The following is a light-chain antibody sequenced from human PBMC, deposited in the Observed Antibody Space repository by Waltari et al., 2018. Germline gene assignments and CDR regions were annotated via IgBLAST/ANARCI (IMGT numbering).Light chain of an antibody. CDR2: LGS. J-gene: IGKJ5*01. V-gene: IGKV2-28*01. Sequence: DIVMIQSPLSLPVTPGEPASISCRSSQSLLHSNVYNYLDWYLQKPGQSPQLLIYLGSNRASGVPDRFSGSGSGTDFTLKISRVEAEDVAVYYCMQALQAPITFGQGTRLEIK. CDR3: MQALQAPIT. CDR1: QSLLHSNVYNY.